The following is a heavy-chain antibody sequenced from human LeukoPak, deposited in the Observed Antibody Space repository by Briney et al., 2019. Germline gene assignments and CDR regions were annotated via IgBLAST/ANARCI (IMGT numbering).Heavy chain of an antibody. CDR1: GFTFNSYS. CDR3: AKEARQCGPDCFSLLDC. V-gene: IGHV3-23*01. Sequence: GGSLRLSCVASGFTFNSYSMSWVRQAPGKGLEWVSLVSNGGTTYYADSVKGRFTISRDISENTLYLQMNSLRAEDTAVYYCAKEARQCGPDCFSLLDCWGQGTLVTVSS. D-gene: IGHD2-21*02. J-gene: IGHJ4*02. CDR2: VSNGGTT.